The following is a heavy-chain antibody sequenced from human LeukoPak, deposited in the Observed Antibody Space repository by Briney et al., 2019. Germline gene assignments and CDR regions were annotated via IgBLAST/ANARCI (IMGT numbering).Heavy chain of an antibody. CDR1: GFTFRSYA. CDR2: ISGSSSST. J-gene: IGHJ5*02. Sequence: GGSLRLSCAASGFTFRSYAMSWVRQAPGKGLEWVSAISGSSSSTYYADSVRGRFSISRDNSKNTLYLQMNSLRAEDTALYYCAREFLGSHPWGQGTLVTVSS. D-gene: IGHD7-27*01. CDR3: AREFLGSHP. V-gene: IGHV3-23*01.